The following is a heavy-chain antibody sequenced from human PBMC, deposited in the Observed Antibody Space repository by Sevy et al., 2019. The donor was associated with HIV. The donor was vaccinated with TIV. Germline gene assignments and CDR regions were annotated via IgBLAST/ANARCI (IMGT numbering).Heavy chain of an antibody. Sequence: GGSLRLSCTASGFTFSNYVMAWVRQTAGKRLELVSSVTNRNTYYINSVRSRFTISRDNYKNTLYLQMNSLRAEDTAIYFGARELNLGQIVTVEYWGQGALVTVSS. V-gene: IGHV3-23*01. CDR3: ARELNLGQIVTVEY. CDR1: GFTFSNYV. D-gene: IGHD3-16*02. J-gene: IGHJ4*02. CDR2: VTNRNT.